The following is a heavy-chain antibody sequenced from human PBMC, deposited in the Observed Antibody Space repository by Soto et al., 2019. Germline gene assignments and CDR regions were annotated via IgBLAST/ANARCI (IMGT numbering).Heavy chain of an antibody. CDR3: ARGHRLVVPPAYWFDY. J-gene: IGHJ4*02. CDR1: GYTFTSYG. Sequence: ASVKVSWKASGYTFTSYGISWVRQAPGQGLEWMGWISAYNGNTNYAQKLQGRVTMTTDTSTSTAYMELRSLRSDDTAVYYCARGHRLVVPPAYWFDYWGQGTLVTVSS. D-gene: IGHD2-2*01. V-gene: IGHV1-18*01. CDR2: ISAYNGNT.